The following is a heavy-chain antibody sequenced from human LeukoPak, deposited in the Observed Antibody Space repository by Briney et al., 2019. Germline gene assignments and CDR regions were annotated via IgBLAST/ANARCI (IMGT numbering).Heavy chain of an antibody. CDR3: ARARGSSVVATFRPIDY. V-gene: IGHV2-5*01. Sequence: ESGPTLVNPTQTLTLTCTFCGFSLSATGVGVGWIRQPPGKALEWLALIYWNDDKRYRPSLKSRLTITKDTSKNQVVLTMTNMDPVDTATYYCARARGSSVVATFRPIDYWGQGTLVTVSS. CDR1: GFSLSATGVG. CDR2: IYWNDDK. J-gene: IGHJ4*02. D-gene: IGHD2-2*01.